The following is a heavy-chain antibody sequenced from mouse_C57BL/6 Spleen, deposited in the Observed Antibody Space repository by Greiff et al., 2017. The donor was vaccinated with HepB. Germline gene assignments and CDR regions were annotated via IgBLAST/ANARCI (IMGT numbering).Heavy chain of an antibody. CDR2: IDPSDSYT. J-gene: IGHJ2*01. D-gene: IGHD1-1*01. V-gene: IGHV1-59*01. CDR3: ARSHSRGYYFDY. CDR1: GYTFTSYW. Sequence: QVQLQQPGAELVRPGTSVKLSCKASGYTFTSYWMHWVKQRPGQGLEWIGVIDPSDSYTNYNQKFKGKATLTVDTSSSTAYMQLSSLTSEDSAVYYCARSHSRGYYFDYWGQGTTLTVSS.